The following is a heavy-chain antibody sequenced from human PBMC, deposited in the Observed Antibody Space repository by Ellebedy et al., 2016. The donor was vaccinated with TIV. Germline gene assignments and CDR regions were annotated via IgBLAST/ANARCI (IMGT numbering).Heavy chain of an antibody. CDR1: GYTFTSYG. J-gene: IGHJ6*02. Sequence: AASVKVSCKASGYTFTSYGISWVRQAPGQGLEWMGWISTYNGNTKYAQRLQGRVTMTTDTSTSTAYMELSWLRSDDTAVYYCARGCSSISCSGDYYYSMVFWGQGTTVTVSS. CDR2: ISTYNGNT. D-gene: IGHD2-2*01. V-gene: IGHV1-18*04. CDR3: ARGCSSISCSGDYYYSMVF.